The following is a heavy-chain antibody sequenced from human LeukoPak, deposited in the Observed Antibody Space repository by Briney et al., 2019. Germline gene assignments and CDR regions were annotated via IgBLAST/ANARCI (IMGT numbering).Heavy chain of an antibody. J-gene: IGHJ6*04. CDR3: ARGRFYYYGSGSYPNYYYYGMDV. V-gene: IGHV4-4*07. CDR2: IYTSGST. Sequence: SETLSLTCTVSGGSISSYYWSWIRQPAGKGLEWIGRIYTSGSTNYNPSLKSRVTMSVDTSKNQFSLKLSSVTAADTAVYYCARGRFYYYGSGSYPNYYYYGMDVWGKGTAVTVSS. D-gene: IGHD3-10*01. CDR1: GGSISSYY.